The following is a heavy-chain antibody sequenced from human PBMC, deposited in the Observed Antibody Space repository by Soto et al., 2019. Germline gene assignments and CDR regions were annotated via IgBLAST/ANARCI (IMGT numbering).Heavy chain of an antibody. CDR2: IYYSGST. V-gene: IGHV4-31*03. Sequence: SETLSLTCTVSGGSISSGGYYWSWIRQNPGKGLEWIGYIYYSGSTYYNPSLKSRVTISVDTSKNQFSLKLSSVTAADTAVYYCARESDYGVWVDGMDVWGQGTTVTVSS. CDR3: ARESDYGVWVDGMDV. CDR1: GGSISSGGYY. D-gene: IGHD4-17*01. J-gene: IGHJ6*02.